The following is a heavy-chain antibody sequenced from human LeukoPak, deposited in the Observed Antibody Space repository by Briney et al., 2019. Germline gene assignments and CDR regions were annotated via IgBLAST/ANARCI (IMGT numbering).Heavy chain of an antibody. J-gene: IGHJ4*02. D-gene: IGHD2-15*01. CDR2: ISSSSSYI. CDR3: ARDSAAVYCSGGSCYGDY. Sequence: GGSLRLSCAASGFTFSSYSMNWVRQAPGKGLEWVSSISSSSSYIYYADSVKGRFTISRDNAKNSLYLQMNSLRAEVTAVYYCARDSAAVYCSGGSCYGDYWGQGTLVTVYS. V-gene: IGHV3-21*01. CDR1: GFTFSSYS.